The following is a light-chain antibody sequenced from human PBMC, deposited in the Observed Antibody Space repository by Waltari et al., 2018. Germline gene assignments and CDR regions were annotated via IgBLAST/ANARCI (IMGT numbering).Light chain of an antibody. CDR3: QHHFRLPAT. J-gene: IGKJ1*01. CDR1: QSIRRY. V-gene: IGKV3-20*01. Sequence: IMLTQSPGTLSLSPGDRATLSCRASQSIRRYLAWYQQKPGQAPRLLIHGASTRAPGIPDRFSGSGSGTDFSLTISGLEPEDSAVYYCQHHFRLPATFGQGTKVEIK. CDR2: GAS.